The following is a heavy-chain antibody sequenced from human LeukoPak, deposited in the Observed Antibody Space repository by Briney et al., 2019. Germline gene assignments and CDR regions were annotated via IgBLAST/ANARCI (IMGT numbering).Heavy chain of an antibody. V-gene: IGHV3-9*01. CDR3: AKDGQRRAVSVVSYMDV. Sequence: TGGSLRLSCAAAGFTFDDYAMHWVRQAPGKGLEWVSTINWNSGRMEYADSVKGRFTISRDNAKNSLYLQMNRLRDEDTALYYCAKDGQRRAVSVVSYMDVWGKGTTVTVSS. CDR1: GFTFDDYA. J-gene: IGHJ6*03. D-gene: IGHD6-19*01. CDR2: INWNSGRM.